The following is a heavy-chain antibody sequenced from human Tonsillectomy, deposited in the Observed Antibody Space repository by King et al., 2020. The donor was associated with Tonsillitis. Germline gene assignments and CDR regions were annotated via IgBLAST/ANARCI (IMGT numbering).Heavy chain of an antibody. Sequence: QLQESGPGLVKPSETLSLTCTVSGGSISSYYWSWIRQPAGRGLEWIGHSYTSGSTNYNPSLKSRVTMSVDTSKNQFSLKLSSVTAADTAVYYCARGVGYFTNGVCPFDYWGQGTLVTVSS. CDR3: ARGVGYFTNGVCPFDY. CDR2: SYTSGST. D-gene: IGHD2-8*01. J-gene: IGHJ4*02. V-gene: IGHV4-4*07. CDR1: GGSISSYY.